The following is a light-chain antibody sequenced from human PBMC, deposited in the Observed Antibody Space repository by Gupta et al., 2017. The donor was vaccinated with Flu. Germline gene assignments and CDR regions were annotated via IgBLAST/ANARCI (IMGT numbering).Light chain of an antibody. J-gene: IGKJ1*01. CDR2: VGS. CDR1: QSNRSSY. CDR3: QQYGSSPWT. V-gene: IGKV3-20*01. Sequence: GTPALSPGDTGTSSWRARQSNRSSYLAWYQQKPGQAPRLLIYVGSNRATGIPDRFSGSGSGTDFTLKISRVEAEDVGVYYCQQYGSSPWTFGEGTKVEI.